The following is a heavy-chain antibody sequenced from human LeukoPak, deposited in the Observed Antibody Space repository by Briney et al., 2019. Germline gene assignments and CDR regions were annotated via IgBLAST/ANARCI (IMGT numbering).Heavy chain of an antibody. J-gene: IGHJ4*02. CDR2: IKQDESEK. Sequence: GGSLRLSCAASGFTFSSYWMSWVRQAPGKGLEWVANIKQDESEKYYVDSVKGRFTISRDNAKNSLYLQMNSLRAEDTAVYYCASIGYCSSTSCSFGFDYWGQGTLVTVSS. CDR1: GFTFSSYW. CDR3: ASIGYCSSTSCSFGFDY. V-gene: IGHV3-7*01. D-gene: IGHD2-2*01.